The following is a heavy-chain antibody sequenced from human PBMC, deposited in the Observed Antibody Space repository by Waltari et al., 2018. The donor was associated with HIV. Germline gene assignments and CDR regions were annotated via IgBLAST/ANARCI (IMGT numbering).Heavy chain of an antibody. CDR2: ISGYNGDT. CDR1: VYTFTNYG. D-gene: IGHD3-22*01. Sequence: QVHLVQSGAELRKPGASVTVSCKASVYTFTNYGITWVRQAPGQGLEWMGWISGYNGDTKYEQKVRGRVTMTTDTSTSTAYLEMGSLGFDDTAVYYCARDHYYGSSGYYSDYWGQGTLVTVSS. J-gene: IGHJ4*02. V-gene: IGHV1-18*01. CDR3: ARDHYYGSSGYYSDY.